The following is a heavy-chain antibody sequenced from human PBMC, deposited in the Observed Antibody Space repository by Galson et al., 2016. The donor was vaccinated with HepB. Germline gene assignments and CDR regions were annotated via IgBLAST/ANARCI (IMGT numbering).Heavy chain of an antibody. D-gene: IGHD6-13*01. CDR1: DGSISSSGYY. CDR3: ARNRTIAATGHFDY. J-gene: IGHJ4*03. CDR2: IYYTGST. Sequence: SETLSLTCTVSDGSISSSGYYWGWLRQPPGKGLEWIGNIYYTGSTSYNPSLKSRVTISVDTSKNQFALKLCSVTAADTAVYYCARNRTIAATGHFDYWGQGTTVTVSS. V-gene: IGHV4-39*01.